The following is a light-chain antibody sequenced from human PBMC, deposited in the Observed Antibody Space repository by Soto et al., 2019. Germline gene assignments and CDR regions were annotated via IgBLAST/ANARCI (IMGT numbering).Light chain of an antibody. CDR2: AAS. V-gene: IGKV1-12*01. CDR1: QAISNW. Sequence: DIHMTQSTSFVSASPGASVTITLRASQAISNWVAWYQQKPGKAPNLLIYAASSLYSGVPSRFSGSGSGTDFTLTITSLQPEDFATYYCQYTDSCPLRTFGQGTRLEI. CDR3: QYTDSCPLRT. J-gene: IGKJ5*01.